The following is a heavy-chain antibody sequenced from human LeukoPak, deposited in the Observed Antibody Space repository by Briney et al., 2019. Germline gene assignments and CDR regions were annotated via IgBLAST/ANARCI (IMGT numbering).Heavy chain of an antibody. CDR1: GFTFSSYA. D-gene: IGHD3-3*01. V-gene: IGHV3-23*01. CDR3: AKSPSGGGLFGVVNYFDY. J-gene: IGHJ4*02. Sequence: PGGSLRLSCAASGFTFSSYAMSWVRQAPGKGLEWVSAISGSGGSTYYADSVKGRFTISRDNSKNTLYLQMNSLRAEDTAVYYCAKSPSGGGLFGVVNYFDYWGQGTLVTVSS. CDR2: ISGSGGST.